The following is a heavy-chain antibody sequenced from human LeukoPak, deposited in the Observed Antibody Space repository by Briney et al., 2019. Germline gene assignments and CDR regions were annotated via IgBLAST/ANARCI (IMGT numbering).Heavy chain of an antibody. CDR3: ARRSRDYSYGMDV. J-gene: IGHJ6*02. CDR2: IYYSGST. D-gene: IGHD2-15*01. Sequence: SETLSLTCTVSGGSISSYYWSWIRQPPGKGLEWIGYIYYSGSTNYNPSLKSRVTISVDRSKNQFSLKLSSVTAADTAVYYCARRSRDYSYGMDVWGQGTTVTVSS. V-gene: IGHV4-59*12. CDR1: GGSISSYY.